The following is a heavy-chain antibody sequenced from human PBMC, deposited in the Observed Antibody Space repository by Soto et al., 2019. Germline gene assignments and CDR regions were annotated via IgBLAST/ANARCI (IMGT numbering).Heavy chain of an antibody. Sequence: SETLSLTCTVSGGSISSGDYYWSWIRQPPGKGLEWIGYIYYSGSTYYNPSLKSRVTISVDTSKNQFSLKLSSVTAADTAVYYCAREYSSFNYYYYGMDVWGQGTTVTVSS. CDR2: IYYSGST. V-gene: IGHV4-30-4*01. D-gene: IGHD6-6*01. J-gene: IGHJ6*02. CDR1: GGSISSGDYY. CDR3: AREYSSFNYYYYGMDV.